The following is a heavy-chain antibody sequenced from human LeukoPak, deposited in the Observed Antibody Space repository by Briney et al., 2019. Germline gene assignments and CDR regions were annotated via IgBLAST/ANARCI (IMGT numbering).Heavy chain of an antibody. D-gene: IGHD3-22*01. CDR2: IRRKAHGGTT. CDR3: TRVTYYYDNSGYFHFDS. Sequence: GGSLRLACTPSGFTFGDYAMRWVRQAPGKGLEWVSLIRRKAHGGTTEYAASVKGRLSSSRDDYKRIAYVQMDSLKTADTAVYFCTRVTYYYDNSGYFHFDSWGQGSLVTVSS. J-gene: IGHJ4*02. CDR1: GFTFGDYA. V-gene: IGHV3-49*04.